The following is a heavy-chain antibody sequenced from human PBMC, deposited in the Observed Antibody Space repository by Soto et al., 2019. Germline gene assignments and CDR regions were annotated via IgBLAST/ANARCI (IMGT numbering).Heavy chain of an antibody. D-gene: IGHD3-22*01. CDR3: ARAYYYDSSGYINRGMDV. V-gene: IGHV1-18*04. Sequence: ASVKVACKASGYTFTSYEISWVRQAPAQWLACRGWISAYNGNTNYAQKLQGRVTMTTDTSTSTAYMELRSLRLDDTAVYYCARAYYYDSSGYINRGMDVGGQGTTVTVS. J-gene: IGHJ6*02. CDR1: GYTFTSYE. CDR2: ISAYNGNT.